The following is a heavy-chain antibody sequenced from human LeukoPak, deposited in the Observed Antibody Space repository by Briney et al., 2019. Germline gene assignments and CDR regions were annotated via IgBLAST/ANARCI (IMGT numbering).Heavy chain of an antibody. CDR3: ARRQDYADYALGAFDI. CDR1: GGSVRSYY. J-gene: IGHJ3*02. CDR2: IYYTGII. D-gene: IGHD4-17*01. Sequence: PSETLSLTCTVSGGSVRSYYWSWIRLPPGKGLEWIGYIYYTGIIKYNPSLKSRVTISVDTSRNQVSLKLNSVTAADTAVYYCARRQDYADYALGAFDIWGQGTMVTVSS. V-gene: IGHV4-59*02.